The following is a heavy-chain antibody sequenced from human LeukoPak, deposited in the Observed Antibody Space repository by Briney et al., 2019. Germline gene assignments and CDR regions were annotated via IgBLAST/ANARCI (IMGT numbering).Heavy chain of an antibody. Sequence: GGSLRLSCAASGFTFSSYAMSWVRQAPGKRLEWVSAISGSGGSTYYADSVKGRFTISRDNSKNTLYLQMNSLRAEDTAVYYCAAPMTTVTTASGYWGQGTLVTVSS. J-gene: IGHJ4*02. CDR3: AAPMTTVTTASGY. D-gene: IGHD4-17*01. CDR2: ISGSGGST. V-gene: IGHV3-23*01. CDR1: GFTFSSYA.